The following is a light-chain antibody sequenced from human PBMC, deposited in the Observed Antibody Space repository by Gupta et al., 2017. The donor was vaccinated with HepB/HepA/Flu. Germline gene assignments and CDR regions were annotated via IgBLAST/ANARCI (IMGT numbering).Light chain of an antibody. Sequence: QMTQSPSSLSASIGDRVTITCRASHSSSNFLNWYQQKPGKAPKLVIYAASKLQSGVPSMCSGRRARTDFTPTISSLQPEDFVTYYRQQAYTPLTFGGGTKVEIK. CDR1: HSSSNF. CDR2: AAS. J-gene: IGKJ4*01. CDR3: QQAYTPLT. V-gene: IGKV1-39*01.